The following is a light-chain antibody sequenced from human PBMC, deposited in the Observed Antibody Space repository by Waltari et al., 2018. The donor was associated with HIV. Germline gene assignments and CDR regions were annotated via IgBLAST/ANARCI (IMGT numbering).Light chain of an antibody. V-gene: IGLV2-14*01. CDR1: SDDIGLYTF. CDR3: SSFATSDTLL. CDR2: GNT. Sequence: QSALTQPASVSGSPGQSITISCTGTSDDIGLYTFVSWYQKHPDKAPQLIIYGNTNRPSGVSYRFSGSKSDNTASLTISGLQAEDEADYYCSSFATSDTLLFGGGTKLTVL. J-gene: IGLJ2*01.